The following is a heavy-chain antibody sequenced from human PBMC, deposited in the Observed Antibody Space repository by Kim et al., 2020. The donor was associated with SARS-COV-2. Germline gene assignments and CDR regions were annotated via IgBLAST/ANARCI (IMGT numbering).Heavy chain of an antibody. V-gene: IGHV3-48*03. J-gene: IGHJ6*02. CDR3: ARDGYSSGWYNYYGMDV. D-gene: IGHD6-19*01. Sequence: VKGRFTISRDNAKNSLYLQMNSLRAEDTAVYYCARDGYSSGWYNYYGMDVWGQGTTVTVSS.